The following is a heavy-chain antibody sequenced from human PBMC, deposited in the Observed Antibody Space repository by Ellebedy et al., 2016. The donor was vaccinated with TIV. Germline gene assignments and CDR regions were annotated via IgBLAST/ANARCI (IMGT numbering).Heavy chain of an antibody. D-gene: IGHD1/OR15-1a*01. CDR2: IWYDGGNK. CDR3: AGERVTTPGVEAFNI. CDR1: GFTFSSYG. Sequence: GESLKISCAASGFTFSSYGMHWVRQAPGKGLEWVAIIWYDGGNKYYADSVKGRFTISRDNSKNTLYLKMNSQRAGDTAAYFCAGERVTTPGVEAFNIWGHGTMVTVSS. J-gene: IGHJ3*02. V-gene: IGHV3-33*01.